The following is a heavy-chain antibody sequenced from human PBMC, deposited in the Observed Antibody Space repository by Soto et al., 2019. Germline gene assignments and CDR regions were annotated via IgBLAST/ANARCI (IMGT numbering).Heavy chain of an antibody. V-gene: IGHV4-34*01. CDR2: INHSGST. D-gene: IGHD1-26*01. J-gene: IGHJ6*02. CDR3: ARVKSVGGARVPNRYYYYGMDV. Sequence: SETLSLTCAVYGGSFSGYYWSWIRQPPGKGLEWIGEINHSGSTNYNPSLKSRVTISVDTSKNQFSLKLSSVTAADTAVYYCARVKSVGGARVPNRYYYYGMDVWGQGTTVTVSS. CDR1: GGSFSGYY.